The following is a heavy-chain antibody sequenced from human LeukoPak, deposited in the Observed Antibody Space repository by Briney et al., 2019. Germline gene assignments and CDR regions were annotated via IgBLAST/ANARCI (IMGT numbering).Heavy chain of an antibody. Sequence: GGSLRLSCAASGFGFSRYWMHWVRQAPGTGLKWVSRIYRDGSTTDYADSVKGRFSISRDNSKNTLYLDMNSLRAGDTAVYYCARRSSSQDFDSWGQGTLVTVSS. V-gene: IGHV3-74*01. CDR2: IYRDGSTT. CDR1: GFGFSRYW. D-gene: IGHD2-2*01. CDR3: ARRSSSQDFDS. J-gene: IGHJ4*02.